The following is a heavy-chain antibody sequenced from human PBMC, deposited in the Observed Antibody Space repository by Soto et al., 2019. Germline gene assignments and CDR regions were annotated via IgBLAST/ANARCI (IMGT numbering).Heavy chain of an antibody. D-gene: IGHD4-17*01. V-gene: IGHV1-69*01. J-gene: IGHJ1*01. CDR3: ARDRDYGGNSGGGLGYFQH. CDR2: IIPIFGTA. Sequence: QVQLVQSGAEVKKPGSSVKVSCKASGGTFSSYAISWVRQAPGQGLEWMGWIIPIFGTANYAQKFQGRVTITADESTSTAYMELSSLRSEDTAVYYCARDRDYGGNSGGGLGYFQHWGQGTLVTVSS. CDR1: GGTFSSYA.